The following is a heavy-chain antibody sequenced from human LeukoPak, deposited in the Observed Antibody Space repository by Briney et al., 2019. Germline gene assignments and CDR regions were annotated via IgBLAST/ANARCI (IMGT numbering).Heavy chain of an antibody. J-gene: IGHJ3*01. CDR2: INTGSTTI. V-gene: IGHV3-48*01. CDR3: ARDSSVCEFDV. CDR1: GFTFSPYT. Sequence: GGSLRLSCAASGFTFSPYTMHWFRQPPGKGLEWVSYINTGSTTIYYADSVKGRFTISRDNARNSVYLHLNSLRAEDTAVYYCARDSSVCEFDVWGQGTLVTVSS. D-gene: IGHD6-6*01.